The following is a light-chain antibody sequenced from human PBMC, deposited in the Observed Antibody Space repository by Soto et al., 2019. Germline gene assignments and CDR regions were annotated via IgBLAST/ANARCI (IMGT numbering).Light chain of an antibody. CDR2: GAS. CDR1: QSVSSN. V-gene: IGKV3-15*01. CDR3: QQYNNWPPK. Sequence: EIVMTQSPATLSVSPGERATLSCRAGQSVSSNLAWYQQKPGQAPRLLIYGASTRATGIPARFSGSGSGTEFTLTISSLQSEDFAVYYCQQYNNWPPKFGQGTKVDIK. J-gene: IGKJ1*01.